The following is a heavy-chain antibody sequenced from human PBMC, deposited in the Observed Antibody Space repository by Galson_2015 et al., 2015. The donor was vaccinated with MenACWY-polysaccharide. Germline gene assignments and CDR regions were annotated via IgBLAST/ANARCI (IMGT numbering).Heavy chain of an antibody. Sequence: SLRLSCAASGFTFSEVWMSWVRQAPGKGLEWVGRIKSKTDSEAAEYGAPVRGRFTVSRDDSINTLYLQMNSLKDEDTAVYYCVTARFSDTSDLVYGLGHWGQGTRVTVSS. CDR1: GFTFSEVW. J-gene: IGHJ4*02. CDR3: VTARFSDTSDLVYGLGH. D-gene: IGHD6-19*01. V-gene: IGHV3-15*01. CDR2: IKSKTDSEAA.